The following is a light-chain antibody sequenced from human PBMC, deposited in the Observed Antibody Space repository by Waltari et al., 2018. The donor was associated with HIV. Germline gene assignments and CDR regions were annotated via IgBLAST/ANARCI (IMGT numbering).Light chain of an antibody. V-gene: IGLV3-21*02. CDR2: DDR. CDR3: QVWDTGDHPGV. CDR1: EIGGKS. J-gene: IGLJ3*02. Sequence: SYELTQPPSVSLAPGQTARITCGGPEIGGKSVHWYQQKPGQAPVLVVYDDRDRPSGVPERFSGSNSGNTATLTISRVEAGDEAAYYCQVWDTGDHPGVFGGGTKLTVL.